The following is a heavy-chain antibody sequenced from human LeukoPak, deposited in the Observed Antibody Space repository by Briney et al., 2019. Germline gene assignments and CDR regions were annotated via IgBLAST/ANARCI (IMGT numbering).Heavy chain of an antibody. CDR3: AKDPPGIAVAGRDFIHQ. CDR2: NSGSGGTT. Sequence: PGGSLRLSCAASGFTFSCYAMSWLRQAPGKGLGWVSANSGSGGTTYYADSVKGRITISRDNSKNTLYLQMNNLRGEDTAVYYCAKDPPGIAVAGRDFIHQGGRGTLVSVSS. D-gene: IGHD6-19*01. V-gene: IGHV3-23*01. CDR1: GFTFSCYA. J-gene: IGHJ1*01.